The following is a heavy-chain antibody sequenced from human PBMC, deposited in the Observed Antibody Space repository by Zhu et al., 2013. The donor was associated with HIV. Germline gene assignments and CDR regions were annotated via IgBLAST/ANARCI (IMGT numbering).Heavy chain of an antibody. J-gene: IGHJ4*02. CDR3: ARDHNSGYYSYFDY. CDR1: RFTLTNYH. D-gene: IGHD3-22*01. Sequence: QVQLVQSGAEVKKPGASVTISCKALRFTLTNYHLHWVRQAPGQGLEWMGWINPNSGGTNFAQKFHGRVTMTRDTSISTAYMELSRLRSDDTAVYYCARDHNSGYYSYFDYWGQGTLVTVSS. CDR2: INPNSGGT. V-gene: IGHV1-2*02.